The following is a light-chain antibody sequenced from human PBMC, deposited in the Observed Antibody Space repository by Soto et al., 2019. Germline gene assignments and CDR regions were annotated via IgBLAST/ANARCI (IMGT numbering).Light chain of an antibody. J-gene: IGLJ2*01. Sequence: QSALTQPASVSGSPGQSITISCTGTSSDVGSYNLVSWYQQHPGKAPKLMIYEGSKRPSGVSNRFSGSKSGNTASLTISGLQAEDEGDYYCCSYASSGTLVIFGGGTKLTVL. CDR3: CSYASSGTLVI. CDR1: SSDVGSYNL. V-gene: IGLV2-23*01. CDR2: EGS.